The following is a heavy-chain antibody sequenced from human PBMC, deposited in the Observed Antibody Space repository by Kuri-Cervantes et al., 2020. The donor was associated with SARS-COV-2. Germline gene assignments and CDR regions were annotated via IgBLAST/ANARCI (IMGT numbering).Heavy chain of an antibody. CDR3: ARDRGPAAKSYSDY. J-gene: IGHJ4*02. Sequence: ETLSLTCAASGFTFSSYSMNWVRQAPGKGLEWVSSISSSSSYMYYADSVKGRFTISRDNAKNSLYLQMNSLRAEDTAVYYCARDRGPAAKSYSDYWGQGTLVTVSS. CDR2: ISSSSSYM. V-gene: IGHV3-21*01. D-gene: IGHD2-2*01. CDR1: GFTFSSYS.